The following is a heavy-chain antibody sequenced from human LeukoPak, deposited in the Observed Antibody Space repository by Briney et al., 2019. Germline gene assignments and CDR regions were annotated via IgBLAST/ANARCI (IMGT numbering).Heavy chain of an antibody. J-gene: IGHJ5*02. Sequence: TSETLSLTCNVSGGSVSGGDSYWTWIRQPPGKGLEWIGYISYSATDYNPSLKSRVSISVDRSKNQFSLKLRSVTAADTAVYFCAREGACSGGSCYSYGWIDPWGQGTLVTVSS. CDR2: ISYSAT. CDR1: GGSVSGGDSY. V-gene: IGHV4-61*08. D-gene: IGHD2-15*01. CDR3: AREGACSGGSCYSYGWIDP.